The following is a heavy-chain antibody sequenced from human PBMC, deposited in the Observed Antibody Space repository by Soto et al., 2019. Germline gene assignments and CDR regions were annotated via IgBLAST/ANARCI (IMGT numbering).Heavy chain of an antibody. CDR1: GGSISSYY. J-gene: IGHJ5*02. V-gene: IGHV4-59*01. D-gene: IGHD3-3*01. CDR2: IHYSGST. Sequence: SSETLSLTCTVSGGSISSYYWSWIRQPPGKGLEWIGYIHYSGSTNHNPSLKSRVTISVDTSKNQISLKLRSVTAADTAVYYCARVLFGRGNWFDPWGQGTLVTVSS. CDR3: ARVLFGRGNWFDP.